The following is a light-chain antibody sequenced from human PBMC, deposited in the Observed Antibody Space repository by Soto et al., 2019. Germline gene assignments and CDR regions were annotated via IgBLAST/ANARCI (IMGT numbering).Light chain of an antibody. J-gene: IGKJ3*01. CDR1: QSVSSY. CDR3: QQRSNWPPLFT. V-gene: IGKV3-11*01. CDR2: DAS. Sequence: EIVLTQSPATLSLSPGERATLSCRASQSVSSYLAWYQQKPGQAPRLLIYDASNRATGIPARFSGSGSGTAFTITISSLEPEDFAVYYCQQRSNWPPLFTFGPGTKVDIK.